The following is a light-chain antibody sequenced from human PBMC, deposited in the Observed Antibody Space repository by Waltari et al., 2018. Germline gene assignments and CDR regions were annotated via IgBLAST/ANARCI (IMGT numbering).Light chain of an antibody. CDR3: SSQTLDGVVL. CDR1: HSAVAASDL. CDR2: DVT. J-gene: IGLJ2*01. Sequence: QSALTQPASVSGSPGQSITISCSGIHSAVAASDLVSWYQHHPGEAPQVIIYDVTNRPSGVSDRFSASKSANRAFLTISGLQPDDEGDYYCSSQTLDGVVLFGGGTKLTVL. V-gene: IGLV2-14*03.